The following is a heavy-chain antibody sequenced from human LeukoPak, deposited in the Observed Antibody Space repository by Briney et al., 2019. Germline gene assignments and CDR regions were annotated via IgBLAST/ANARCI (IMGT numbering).Heavy chain of an antibody. CDR2: IYYSGST. CDR1: GGSISSSNYY. D-gene: IGHD3-22*01. V-gene: IGHV4-39*07. CDR3: ARVGYYYDSSGYPLN. J-gene: IGHJ4*02. Sequence: PSETLSLTCTVSGGSISSSNYYWGWIRQPPGKGLEWIGSIYYSGSTHYNPSLKSRVTISIDTSKNQFSLKLSSVTAADTAVYYCARVGYYYDSSGYPLNWGQGTLVTVSS.